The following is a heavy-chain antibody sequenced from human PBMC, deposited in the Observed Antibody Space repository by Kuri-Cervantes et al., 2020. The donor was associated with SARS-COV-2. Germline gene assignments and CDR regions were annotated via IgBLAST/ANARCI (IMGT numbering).Heavy chain of an antibody. J-gene: IGHJ6*03. CDR1: GYTFTSYG. CDR2: ISAYNGNT. CDR3: AVGADTAAPNSYYYYYMDV. V-gene: IGHV1-18*01. Sequence: ASVKVSCKASGYTFTSYGISWVRQAPGQGLEWMGWISAYNGNTNYAQKLQGRVTMTTDTSTSTAYMELSSLRSEDTAVYYCAVGADTAAPNSYYYYYMDVWGKGTTVTVSS. D-gene: IGHD5-18*01.